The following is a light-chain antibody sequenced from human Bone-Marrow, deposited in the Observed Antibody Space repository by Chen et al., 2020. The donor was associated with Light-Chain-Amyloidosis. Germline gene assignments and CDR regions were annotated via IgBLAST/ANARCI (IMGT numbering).Light chain of an antibody. CDR2: DVS. V-gene: IGLV2-14*03. CDR1: SSDVGGYNY. CDR3: SSYTSSSTPHVL. J-gene: IGLJ2*01. Sequence: QSALTQPASVSGSPGQSITISCTGTSSDVGGYNYVSWYQQHPGKAPELMIYDVSNRPSGVSNRFAGSKSGNTASLTISGLQAEDEGEYYCSSYTSSSTPHVLFGGGTKLTVL.